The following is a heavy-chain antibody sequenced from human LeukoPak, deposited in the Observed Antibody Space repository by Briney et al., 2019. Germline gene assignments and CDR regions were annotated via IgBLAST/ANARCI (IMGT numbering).Heavy chain of an antibody. V-gene: IGHV3-74*01. J-gene: IGHJ4*02. CDR3: TRDFDFSSAI. CDR1: GFTFSSYW. D-gene: IGHD3-3*01. Sequence: GGSLRLSCAASGFTFSSYWMHWVRQAPGKGLVWVSRISPDGITTGHADSVKGRFTTSRDNAKNTLFLQMNSLRAEDTAVYYCTRDFDFSSAIWGQGTLVTVSS. CDR2: ISPDGITT.